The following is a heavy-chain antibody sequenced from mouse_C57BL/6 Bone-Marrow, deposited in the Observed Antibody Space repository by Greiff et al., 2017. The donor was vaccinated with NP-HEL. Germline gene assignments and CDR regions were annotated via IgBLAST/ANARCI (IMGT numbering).Heavy chain of an antibody. D-gene: IGHD1-1*01. CDR3: ARGGGYYY. Sequence: EVKVEESGGGLVKPGGSLKLSCAASGFTFSSYAMSWVRQTPEKRLEWVATISDGGSYTYYPDNVKGRFTIARDNAKNNLYLQMSHLKSEDTAMYYCARGGGYYYWGQGTTLTVSS. CDR2: ISDGGSYT. J-gene: IGHJ2*01. CDR1: GFTFSSYA. V-gene: IGHV5-4*03.